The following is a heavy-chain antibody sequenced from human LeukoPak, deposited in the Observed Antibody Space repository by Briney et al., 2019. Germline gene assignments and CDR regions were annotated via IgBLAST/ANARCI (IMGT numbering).Heavy chain of an antibody. D-gene: IGHD2-15*01. CDR1: GYTFSNYG. Sequence: GASVKVSCKASGYTFSNYGISWVRQAPGQGLEWMGRIIPILGIANYAQKLQGRVTMTTDTSTSTAYMELRSLRSDDTAVYYCARDVGFGYSLYYYYGMDVWGQGTTVTVSS. CDR3: ARDVGFGYSLYYYYGMDV. V-gene: IGHV1-18*01. CDR2: IIPILGIA. J-gene: IGHJ6*02.